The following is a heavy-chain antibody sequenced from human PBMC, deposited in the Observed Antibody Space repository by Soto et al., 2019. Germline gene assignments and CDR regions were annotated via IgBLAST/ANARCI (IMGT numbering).Heavy chain of an antibody. CDR1: GYTFTSYD. Sequence: ASVKVSCKSSGYTFTSYDINWVRQATGRGLEWMGWMNPDSGNTDYAQKFQGRATMTRNTSISTAYMELSSMRSEVTAVYYCARAMALHAARPPYDFDYWGQGTLVTVSS. D-gene: IGHD6-6*01. J-gene: IGHJ4*02. CDR2: MNPDSGNT. V-gene: IGHV1-8*01. CDR3: ARAMALHAARPPYDFDY.